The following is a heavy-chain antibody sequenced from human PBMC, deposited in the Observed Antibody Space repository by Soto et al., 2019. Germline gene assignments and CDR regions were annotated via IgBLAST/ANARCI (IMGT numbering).Heavy chain of an antibody. CDR2: INHSGST. CDR3: ARVASCCYTAFFDY. J-gene: IGHJ4*02. CDR1: GGSFSGYY. Sequence: PSETLSLTCAVYGGSFSGYYWSWIRQPPGKGLEWIGEINHSGSTNYNPSLKSRVTISVDTSKNQFSLKLSSVTAADTAVYYCARVASCCYTAFFDYWGQGTLVTVSS. D-gene: IGHD2-2*02. V-gene: IGHV4-34*01.